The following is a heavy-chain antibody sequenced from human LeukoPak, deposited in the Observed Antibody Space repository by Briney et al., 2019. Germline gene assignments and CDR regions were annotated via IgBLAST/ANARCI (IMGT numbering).Heavy chain of an antibody. CDR2: IIGSSTYI. Sequence: SGGSLRLSSEASVLSFSIYSMNWVREAPGKGLEWGSSIIGSSTYIYYADSVTGRFTISRDNAKTSLYLQMKSPRVEDTAVYYCTRDILSKSRIHEGSIDVWGKGTTVTISS. J-gene: IGHJ6*03. D-gene: IGHD3-10*01. CDR3: TRDILSKSRIHEGSIDV. V-gene: IGHV3-21*01. CDR1: VLSFSIYS.